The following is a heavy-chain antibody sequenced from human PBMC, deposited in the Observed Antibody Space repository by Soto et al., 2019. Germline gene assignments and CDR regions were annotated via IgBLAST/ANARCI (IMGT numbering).Heavy chain of an antibody. Sequence: SETLSLTCTVSGGSISSGDYYWSWIRQPPGKGLEWIGYIYYSGSTYYNPSLKSRVTISVDTSKNQFSLNLSSVTAAYTAVYYSAKQPVSIPIFGVSRMDVWGRGTTVTVSS. J-gene: IGHJ6*02. CDR1: GGSISSGDYY. V-gene: IGHV4-30-4*01. CDR3: AKQPVSIPIFGVSRMDV. D-gene: IGHD3-3*01. CDR2: IYYSGST.